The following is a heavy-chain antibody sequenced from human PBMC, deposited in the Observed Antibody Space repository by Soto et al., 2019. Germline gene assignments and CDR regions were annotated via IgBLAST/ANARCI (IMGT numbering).Heavy chain of an antibody. CDR3: ASAAVTGTAGLDF. J-gene: IGHJ4*02. CDR1: GYTFSGFY. D-gene: IGHD6-19*01. Sequence: ASVKVSCKASGYTFSGFYMHWVRQAPGQGLEWMGWINPNSGGTKSAEKFQGRVTMTRDTSISTAYMELSRLTSDDTAVYYCASAAVTGTAGLDFWGQGTQVTAPQ. V-gene: IGHV1-2*02. CDR2: INPNSGGT.